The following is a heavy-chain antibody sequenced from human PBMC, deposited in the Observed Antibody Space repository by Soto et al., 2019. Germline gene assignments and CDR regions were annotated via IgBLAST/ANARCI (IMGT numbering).Heavy chain of an antibody. J-gene: IGHJ5*02. D-gene: IGHD7-27*01. Sequence: KQSQTLSPTCAISGDSVSSNSAAWNWIRQSPSRGLEWLGRTYYRSKWYNDYAVSVKSRITINPDTSKNQFSLQLNSVTPEDTAVYYCARGPNWGWGESTNWFDPWGQGTLVTVSS. V-gene: IGHV6-1*01. CDR2: TYYRSKWYN. CDR1: GDSVSSNSAA. CDR3: ARGPNWGWGESTNWFDP.